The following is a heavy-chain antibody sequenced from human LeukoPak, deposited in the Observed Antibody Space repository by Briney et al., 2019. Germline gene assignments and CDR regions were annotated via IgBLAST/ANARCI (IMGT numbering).Heavy chain of an antibody. D-gene: IGHD6-13*01. V-gene: IGHV1-8*02. Sequence: ASVKVSCKASGDTFTSYYMHWVRQAPGQGLEWMGWMSAYNGNTNYAQKFQGRVTMTRNTSISTAYMELSSLRSEDTAVYYCARGSGQQLVPYYYYYYGMDVWGQGTTVTVSS. J-gene: IGHJ6*02. CDR2: MSAYNGNT. CDR3: ARGSGQQLVPYYYYYYGMDV. CDR1: GDTFTSYY.